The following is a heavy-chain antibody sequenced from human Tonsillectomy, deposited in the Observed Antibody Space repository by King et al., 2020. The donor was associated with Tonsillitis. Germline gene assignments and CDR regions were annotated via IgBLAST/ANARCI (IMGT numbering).Heavy chain of an antibody. CDR1: GGTFSSYA. CDR2: IIPIFGTA. D-gene: IGHD6-13*01. V-gene: IGHV1-69*01. CDR3: AFPSRSCYYWFDP. J-gene: IGHJ5*02. Sequence: VQLVESGAEVKKPGSSVKVSCKASGGTFSSYAISWVRQAPGQGLEWMGGIIPIFGTANYAQKFQGRVTITADEYTSTAYMELSSLRSEDTAVYYCAFPSRSCYYWFDPWGQGTLVTVSS.